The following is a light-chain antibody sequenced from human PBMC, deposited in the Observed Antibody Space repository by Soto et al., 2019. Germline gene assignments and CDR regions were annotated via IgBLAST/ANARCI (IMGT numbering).Light chain of an antibody. CDR2: WAS. CDR3: QQYYSTPRT. Sequence: DIVMTQSPDSLAVSLGERATINCKSSQSVLYSANNKNCLAWYQQKPGQPPKLLLYWASTRESGVPDRFSGSGSGTDFTLAISSQQAEDVAVYYCQQYYSTPRTFGQGNKVEIK. V-gene: IGKV4-1*01. J-gene: IGKJ1*01. CDR1: QSVLYSANNKNC.